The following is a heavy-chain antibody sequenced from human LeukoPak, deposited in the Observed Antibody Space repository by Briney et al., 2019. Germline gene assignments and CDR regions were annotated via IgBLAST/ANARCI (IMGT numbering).Heavy chain of an antibody. CDR2: ISWNSGSI. V-gene: IGHV3-9*01. D-gene: IGHD3/OR15-3a*01. J-gene: IGHJ4*02. CDR3: AKDIFYDFKYYFDY. Sequence: GGSLRLSCAASGFTFSTYWMHWVRQAPGKGLEWVSGISWNSGSIGYADSVKGRFTISRDNAKNSLYLQMNSLRAEDTALYYCAKDIFYDFKYYFDYWGQGTLVTVSS. CDR1: GFTFSTYW.